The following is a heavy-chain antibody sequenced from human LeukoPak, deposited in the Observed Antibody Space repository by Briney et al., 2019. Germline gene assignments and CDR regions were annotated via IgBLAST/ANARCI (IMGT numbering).Heavy chain of an antibody. J-gene: IGHJ4*02. Sequence: SETLSLTCTVSGDSISSSYWSWIRQPPGKGLEWIGYIYYSGSTNYNPSLKSRVSISVDTSKNQFSLNLNSVTAADTAVYYCARVSPYSGSWYYFDYWGQGTLVTVSS. CDR1: GDSISSSY. CDR2: IYYSGST. V-gene: IGHV4-59*01. D-gene: IGHD6-13*01. CDR3: ARVSPYSGSWYYFDY.